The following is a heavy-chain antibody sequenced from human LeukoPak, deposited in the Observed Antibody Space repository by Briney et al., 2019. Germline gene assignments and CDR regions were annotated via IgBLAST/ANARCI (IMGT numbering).Heavy chain of an antibody. Sequence: PSETLSLTCTVSGGSISSYYWIWIRQPPGQGLEWIGYIYYSGSTNYNPSLKSRVTISVDTSKNQFSLKLSSVTAADTAVYYCARLGGDGYNYAYWGQGTLVTVSS. CDR2: IYYSGST. D-gene: IGHD5-24*01. V-gene: IGHV4-59*08. CDR1: GGSISSYY. J-gene: IGHJ4*02. CDR3: ARLGGDGYNYAY.